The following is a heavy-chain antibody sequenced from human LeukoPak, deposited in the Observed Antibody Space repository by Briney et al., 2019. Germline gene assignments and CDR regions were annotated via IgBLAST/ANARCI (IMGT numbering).Heavy chain of an antibody. V-gene: IGHV3-7*01. CDR3: ARDAVDTANAV. D-gene: IGHD5-18*01. CDR1: GFTFSSYW. J-gene: IGHJ6*02. Sequence: GGSLRLSCEASGFTFSSYWMSWLRQAPGKGLEWVANIRPDGSEKYYVDSLKGRFTISRDNAKNTLYLQMNSLRAEDTAVYYCARDAVDTANAVWGQGTTVTVSS. CDR2: IRPDGSEK.